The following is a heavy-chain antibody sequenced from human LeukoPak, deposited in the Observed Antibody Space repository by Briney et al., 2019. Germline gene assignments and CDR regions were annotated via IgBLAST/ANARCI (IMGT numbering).Heavy chain of an antibody. D-gene: IGHD2-2*01. CDR2: INPNSGGT. V-gene: IGHV1-2*02. Sequence: ASVKVSCKASGYTFTGYYMHWVRQAPGQGLEWMGWINPNSGGTNYAQKSQGRVTMTRDTSISTAYMELSRLRSDDTAVYYCARVSFQLPTLFDYWGQGTLVTVSS. CDR1: GYTFTGYY. CDR3: ARVSFQLPTLFDY. J-gene: IGHJ4*02.